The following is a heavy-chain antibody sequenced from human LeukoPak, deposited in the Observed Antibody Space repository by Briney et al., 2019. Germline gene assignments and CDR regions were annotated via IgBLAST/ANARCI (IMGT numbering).Heavy chain of an antibody. CDR3: ARDGGSYSPPWFDY. CDR2: IWYDGSNK. J-gene: IGHJ4*02. V-gene: IGHV3-33*01. Sequence: GGSLRLSCAASGFPFRSYAMHWVRQAPGKGLEWVAVIWYDGSNKYYADSVKGRFTISRDNSKNTLYLQMNSLRAEDTAVYFCARDGGSYSPPWFDYWGQGTLVAVSS. CDR1: GFPFRSYA. D-gene: IGHD1-26*01.